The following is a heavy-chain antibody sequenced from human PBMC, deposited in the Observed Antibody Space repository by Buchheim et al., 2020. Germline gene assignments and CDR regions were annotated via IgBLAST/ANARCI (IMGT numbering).Heavy chain of an antibody. D-gene: IGHD3-3*01. V-gene: IGHV4-39*01. Sequence: QLQLQESGPGLVKPSETLSLTCTVSGGSISSSSYYWGWIRQPPGKGLEWIGSIYYSGSTYYNPSLKIRVTISVDTSKNQFSLKLSSVTAADTAVYYCASAGYDFWSGSYNWFDPWGQGTL. CDR3: ASAGYDFWSGSYNWFDP. J-gene: IGHJ5*02. CDR2: IYYSGST. CDR1: GGSISSSSYY.